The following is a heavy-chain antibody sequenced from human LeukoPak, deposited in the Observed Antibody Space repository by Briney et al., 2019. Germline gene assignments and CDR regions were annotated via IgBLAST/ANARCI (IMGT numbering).Heavy chain of an antibody. V-gene: IGHV3-7*03. D-gene: IGHD2-2*01. CDR1: GFTFSSYW. CDR3: ARSFRLHCSSTSCPSDY. Sequence: GGSLRLSCAASGFTFSSYWMSWVRQVPGKGLEWVANIKQDGSEKYYVDSVKGRFTISRDNAKNSLYLQMNSLRAEDTALYHCARSFRLHCSSTSCPSDYWGQGTLVTVSS. J-gene: IGHJ4*02. CDR2: IKQDGSEK.